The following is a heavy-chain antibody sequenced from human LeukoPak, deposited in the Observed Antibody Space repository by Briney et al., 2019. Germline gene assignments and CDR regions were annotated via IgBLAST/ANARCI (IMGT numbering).Heavy chain of an antibody. CDR2: ISSSSSTI. CDR1: GFTFSSYS. CDR3: ERADGWVQLQVDY. D-gene: IGHD5-24*01. J-gene: IGHJ4*02. Sequence: GGSLRLSRAASGFTFSSYSMNWVRQAPGKGLEWVSYISSSSSTIYYADSVKGRFTISRDNAKNSLYMQMNSLRDEDTAVYYCERADGWVQLQVDYWGQGTLVTVSS. V-gene: IGHV3-48*02.